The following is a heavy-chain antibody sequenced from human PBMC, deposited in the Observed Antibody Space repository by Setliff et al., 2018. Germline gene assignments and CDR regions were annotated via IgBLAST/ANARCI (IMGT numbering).Heavy chain of an antibody. CDR3: ARLSGYYFDY. J-gene: IGHJ4*02. CDR1: GASISSSRDY. D-gene: IGHD3-22*01. V-gene: IGHV4-39*01. CDR2: IYYSGST. Sequence: SETLSLTCTVSGASISSSRDYWGWIRQPPGKGLEWIGSIYYSGSTYYNPSLKSRVTISVDTSKNQFSLKLRSVTAADTAVFYCARLSGYYFDYWGQGTLVTVSS.